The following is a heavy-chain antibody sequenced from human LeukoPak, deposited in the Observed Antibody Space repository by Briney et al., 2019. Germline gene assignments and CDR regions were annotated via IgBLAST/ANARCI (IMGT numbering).Heavy chain of an antibody. D-gene: IGHD3-10*01. J-gene: IGHJ4*02. CDR1: GFTFDDYA. Sequence: PGRSLRLSCAASGFTFDDYAMHWVRHAPGKGLEWVSGISWNSGSISYADSVKGRFTISRDNAKNSLYLQMNSLRAEDTALYYCAKETSGFDYWGQGTLVTVSS. CDR3: AKETSGFDY. V-gene: IGHV3-9*01. CDR2: ISWNSGSI.